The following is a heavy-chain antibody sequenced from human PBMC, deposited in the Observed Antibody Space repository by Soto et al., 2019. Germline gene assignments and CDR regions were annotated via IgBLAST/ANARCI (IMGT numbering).Heavy chain of an antibody. D-gene: IGHD2-21*01. Sequence: PGESLKISWAASGFTFSNYGMHWVRQAPGKGLEWVAVIWYDGNNKYYADSVKGRFTISRDNSNNTLYVQMTSLRAEDTAVYYCARGLHSLFDYWGQGTLVTVSS. CDR1: GFTFSNYG. V-gene: IGHV3-33*01. CDR2: IWYDGNNK. J-gene: IGHJ4*02. CDR3: ARGLHSLFDY.